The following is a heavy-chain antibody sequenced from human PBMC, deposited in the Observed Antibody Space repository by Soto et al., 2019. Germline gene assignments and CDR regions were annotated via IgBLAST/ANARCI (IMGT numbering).Heavy chain of an antibody. CDR2: IIPIFGTA. Sequence: GTSAEVTCKESGGTLSSFAISGVRQAPGQGLEWMGGIIPIFGTANYAQKFQGRVTITADESTSTAYMELSSLRSEETAVYYCARDGFSSSSTFDCWGQGTLVTV. CDR1: GGTLSSFA. V-gene: IGHV1-69*13. D-gene: IGHD2-2*01. J-gene: IGHJ4*02. CDR3: ARDGFSSSSTFDC.